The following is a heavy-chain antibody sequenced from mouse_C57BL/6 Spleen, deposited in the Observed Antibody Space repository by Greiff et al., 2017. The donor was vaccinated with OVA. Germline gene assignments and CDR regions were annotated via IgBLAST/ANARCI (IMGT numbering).Heavy chain of an antibody. CDR1: GYTFTSYG. D-gene: IGHD2-1*01. Sequence: VQLQQSGAELARPGASVKLFCKASGYTFTSYGISWVKQSTGQGLEWIGEIYPRSGNTYYNEKFKGKATLTADKSSSTAYMELRSLTSEDSAVYFCAGGSDGNWDYFDYWGQGTTLTVSS. J-gene: IGHJ2*01. CDR3: AGGSDGNWDYFDY. V-gene: IGHV1-81*01. CDR2: IYPRSGNT.